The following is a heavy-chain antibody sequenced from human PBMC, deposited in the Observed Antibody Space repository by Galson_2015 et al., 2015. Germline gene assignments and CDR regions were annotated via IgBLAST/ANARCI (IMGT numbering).Heavy chain of an antibody. CDR2: ISYDGSNK. J-gene: IGHJ4*02. Sequence: SLRLSCAASGFTFSSYGMHWVRQAPGKGLEWVAVISYDGSNKYYADSVKGRFTISRDNSKNTLYLQMNSLRAEDTAVYYCAKDSCFGFLSGGSCYSGQGGGSYSDDYWGQGTLVTVSS. V-gene: IGHV3-30*18. D-gene: IGHD2-15*01. CDR1: GFTFSSYG. CDR3: AKDSCFGFLSGGSCYSGQGGGSYSDDY.